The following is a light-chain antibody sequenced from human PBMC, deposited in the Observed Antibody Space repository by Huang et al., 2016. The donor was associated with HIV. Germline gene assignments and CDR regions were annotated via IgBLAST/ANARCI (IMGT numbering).Light chain of an antibody. J-gene: IGKJ5*01. Sequence: EIVLTQSPGTLSLSPGERATLSCRASQSFSSSSLVCYQEQPGQAPRLLIYGASTSATGLPYRFSGSGSGTDFTLTISRLEPEDFALYYCQQYGGSPPSITFGQGTRLEIK. V-gene: IGKV3-20*01. CDR2: GAS. CDR1: QSFSSSS. CDR3: QQYGGSPPSIT.